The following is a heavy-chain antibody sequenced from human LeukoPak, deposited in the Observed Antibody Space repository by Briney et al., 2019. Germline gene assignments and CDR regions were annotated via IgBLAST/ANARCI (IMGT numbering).Heavy chain of an antibody. CDR3: ARARSGSYPDF. J-gene: IGHJ4*02. V-gene: IGHV6-1*01. Sequence: QTLSDTSVLSGDSASGDSAAWSWTRQSPSRGLEWLRRTYYRSKWYTDYAVSVTSRITINTDTSKNQFSLQLNSVTPEDTAVYYCARARSGSYPDFWGQGTLVTVSS. D-gene: IGHD1-26*01. CDR1: GDSASGDSAA. CDR2: TYYRSKWYT.